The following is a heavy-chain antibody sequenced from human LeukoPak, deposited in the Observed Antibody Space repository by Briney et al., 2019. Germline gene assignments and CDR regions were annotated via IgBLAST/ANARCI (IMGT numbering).Heavy chain of an antibody. CDR2: FYYSGST. V-gene: IGHV4-39*01. D-gene: IGHD3-22*01. Sequence: PSETLSLTCTVSGGSISSSSYYWGWIRQPPGKGLEWIGSFYYSGSTYYNPSLKSRVTISVDTSKNQFPLKLSSVTAADTAVYYCARHLLRCYDSSGRDAFDIWGQGTMVTVSS. CDR1: GGSISSSSYY. J-gene: IGHJ3*02. CDR3: ARHLLRCYDSSGRDAFDI.